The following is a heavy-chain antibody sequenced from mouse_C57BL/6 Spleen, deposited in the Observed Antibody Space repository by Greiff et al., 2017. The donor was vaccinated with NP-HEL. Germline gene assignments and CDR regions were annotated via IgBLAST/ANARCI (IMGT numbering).Heavy chain of an antibody. CDR2: IYPSDSET. D-gene: IGHD4-1*01. J-gene: IGHJ4*01. CDR3: AREGRNWSYAMDY. CDR1: GYTFTSYW. V-gene: IGHV1-61*01. Sequence: VQLQQSGAELVRPGSSVKLSCKASGYTFTSYWMDWVKQRPGQGLEWIGNIYPSDSETHYNQKFKDKATLTVDKSSSTAYMQLSSLTSEDSAVYYCAREGRNWSYAMDYWGQGTSVTVSS.